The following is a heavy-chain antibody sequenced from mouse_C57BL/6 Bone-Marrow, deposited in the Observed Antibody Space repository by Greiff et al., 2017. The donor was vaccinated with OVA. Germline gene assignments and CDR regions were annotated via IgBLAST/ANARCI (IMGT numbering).Heavy chain of an antibody. V-gene: IGHV1-69*01. CDR1: GYTFTSYW. CDR2: IDPSDSYT. D-gene: IGHD2-10*02. J-gene: IGHJ2*01. CDR3: AREGVWSVYFDY. Sequence: VQLQQSGAELVMPGASVKLSCKASGYTFTSYWMHWVKQRPGQGLEWIGEIDPSDSYTNYNQKFKGKSTLTVDKSSSTAYMPLSSLTAEDSAVYYCAREGVWSVYFDYWGQGTTLTVSS.